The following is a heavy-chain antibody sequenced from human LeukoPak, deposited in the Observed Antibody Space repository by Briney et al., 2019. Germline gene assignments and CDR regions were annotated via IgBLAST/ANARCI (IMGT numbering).Heavy chain of an antibody. D-gene: IGHD2-15*01. CDR1: GFTFSSFA. CDR2: ISGDGGNT. J-gene: IGHJ6*03. Sequence: PGGSLRLSCAASGFTFSSFAMSWVRQAPGKGLEWVSSISGDGGNTYYADSVKGRHTISRDNSYNTLYLEMNSLRAEDTAVYYCAKGQIYCSSSSCHRAIYYYYMHVWGKGTTVTVSS. V-gene: IGHV3-23*01. CDR3: AKGQIYCSSSSCHRAIYYYYMHV.